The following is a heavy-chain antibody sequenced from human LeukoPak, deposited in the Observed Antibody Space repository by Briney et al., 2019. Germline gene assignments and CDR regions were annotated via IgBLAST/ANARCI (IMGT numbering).Heavy chain of an antibody. V-gene: IGHV3-48*01. CDR3: ARDRGYDYYYYYYMDV. J-gene: IGHJ6*03. CDR1: GFTFSSYS. D-gene: IGHD5-12*01. CDR2: ISSSSSTI. Sequence: GGSLRLSCAASGFTFSSYSMNWVRQAPGKGLEWVSYISSSSSTIHYADSVKGRFTISRDNAKNSLYLQMNGLRAEDTAVYYCARDRGYDYYYYYYMDVWGKGTTVTVSS.